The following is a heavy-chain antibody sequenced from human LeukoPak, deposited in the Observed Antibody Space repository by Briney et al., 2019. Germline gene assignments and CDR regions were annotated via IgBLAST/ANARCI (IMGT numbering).Heavy chain of an antibody. CDR3: ARLRRGVVSK. Sequence: SQTLSLTCAVSGGSISSGGYSWSWIRQPPGKGLEWIGYIYHSGSTYYNPSLKSRVTISVDRSKNQFSLKLSSVTAADTAVYYCARLRRGVVSKWGQGTLVTVSS. CDR1: GGSISSGGYS. V-gene: IGHV4-30-2*01. J-gene: IGHJ4*02. D-gene: IGHD3-3*01. CDR2: IYHSGST.